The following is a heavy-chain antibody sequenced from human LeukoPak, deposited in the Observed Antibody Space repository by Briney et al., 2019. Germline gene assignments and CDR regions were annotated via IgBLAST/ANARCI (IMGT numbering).Heavy chain of an antibody. V-gene: IGHV3-21*01. CDR2: ISSSSSYI. CDR3: ARDPYDSSGYSGVGLDY. CDR1: GFTFSSYS. J-gene: IGHJ4*02. Sequence: GGSLRLSCAASGFTFSSYSMNWVRQAPGKGLEWVSSISSSSSYIYYADSVKGRLTISRDNAQTSLYLQMNSLRAEDTAVYYCARDPYDSSGYSGVGLDYWGQGTLVTVSS. D-gene: IGHD3-22*01.